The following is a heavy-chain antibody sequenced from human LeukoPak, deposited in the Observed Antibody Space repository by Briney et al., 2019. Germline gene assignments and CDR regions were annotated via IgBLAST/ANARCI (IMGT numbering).Heavy chain of an antibody. CDR2: IYYSGST. D-gene: IGHD5-12*01. CDR3: AREQSPYGDSGYGGAFDI. Sequence: SETLSLTCAVSGGSISSGGFYWGWIRQHPGNLEWIGFIYYSGSTYYNPSLKSRVTISVDTSKNQFSLKLSSVTAADTAVYYCAREQSPYGDSGYGGAFDIWGQGTMVTVSS. V-gene: IGHV4-31*11. J-gene: IGHJ3*02. CDR1: GGSISSGGFY.